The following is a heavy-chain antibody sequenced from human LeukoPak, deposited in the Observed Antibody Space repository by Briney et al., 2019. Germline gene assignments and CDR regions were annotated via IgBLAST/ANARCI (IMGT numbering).Heavy chain of an antibody. CDR2: INADGSST. V-gene: IGHV3-74*01. D-gene: IGHD3-10*01. CDR1: GFTFSIYW. CDR3: VREGNFDY. Sequence: GGSLRLSCAASGFTFSIYWMYWVRQAPGKGLVWVSRINADGSSTNYADSVKGRFTTSRDNAKNTLYLQMNSLRAEDTAVYYCVREGNFDYWGQGTLVTVSS. J-gene: IGHJ4*02.